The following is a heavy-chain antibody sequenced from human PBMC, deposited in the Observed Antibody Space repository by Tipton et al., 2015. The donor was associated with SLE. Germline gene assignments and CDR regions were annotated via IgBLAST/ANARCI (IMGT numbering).Heavy chain of an antibody. CDR3: ARSIAVAGTPFDY. CDR2: IYYSGST. CDR1: GDSISRGYF. D-gene: IGHD6-19*01. V-gene: IGHV4-38-2*01. J-gene: IGHJ4*02. Sequence: TLSLTCVVSGDSISRGYFWGWVRQPPGKGLESIGNIYYSGSTYYNPSLKSRVTISVDTSKNQFSLKLSSVTAADTAVYYCARSIAVAGTPFDYWGQGTLVTVSS.